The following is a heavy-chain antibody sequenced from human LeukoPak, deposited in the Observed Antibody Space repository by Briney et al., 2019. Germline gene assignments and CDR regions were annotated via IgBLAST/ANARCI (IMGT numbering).Heavy chain of an antibody. V-gene: IGHV1-69*05. J-gene: IGHJ5*02. D-gene: IGHD3-22*01. CDR3: ARVKLAYYYDSSGYHYDWFDP. CDR2: IIPIFGTA. CDR1: GGTFISYA. Sequence: ASVKVSCKASGGTFISYAISGVRQAPGQGLEWMGEIIPIFGTAHYAQKFQGRVTITTDESPSTAYMELSSRRSEDTAVYYCARVKLAYYYDSSGYHYDWFDPWGQGTLVTVSS.